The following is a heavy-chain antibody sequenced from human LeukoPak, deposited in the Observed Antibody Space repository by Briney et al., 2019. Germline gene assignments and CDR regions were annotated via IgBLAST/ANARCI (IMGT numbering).Heavy chain of an antibody. D-gene: IGHD2-15*01. J-gene: IGHJ4*02. CDR3: ARGPLWWYALDY. CDR1: GGSISSGDYY. Sequence: SETLSLTCTVSGGSISSGDYYWSWIRQPPGQGLEWIGYIYYSGSTYYNPSLKSRVTISVDTSKNQFSLKLSSVTAADTAVYYCARGPLWWYALDYWGQGTLVTVSS. V-gene: IGHV4-30-4*01. CDR2: IYYSGST.